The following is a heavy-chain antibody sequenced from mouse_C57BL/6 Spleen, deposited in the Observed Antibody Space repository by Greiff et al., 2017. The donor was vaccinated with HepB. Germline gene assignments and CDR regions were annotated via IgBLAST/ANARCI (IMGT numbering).Heavy chain of an antibody. D-gene: IGHD1-1*01. Sequence: QVQLQQPGAELVMPGASVKLSCKASGYTFTSYWMHWVKQRPGQGLEWIGEIDPSDSYTNYNQKFKGKSTLTVDKSSSTAYMQLSSLTSEDSAVYYCARVLHYGSSRYYAMDYWGQGTSVTVSS. CDR2: IDPSDSYT. CDR1: GYTFTSYW. V-gene: IGHV1-69*01. CDR3: ARVLHYGSSRYYAMDY. J-gene: IGHJ4*01.